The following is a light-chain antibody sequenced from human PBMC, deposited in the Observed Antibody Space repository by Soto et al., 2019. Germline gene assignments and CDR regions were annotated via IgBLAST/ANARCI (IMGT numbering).Light chain of an antibody. V-gene: IGLV2-11*01. CDR1: SSDVGGYNY. CDR2: DVS. J-gene: IGLJ2*01. CDR3: CSYAGSYTVV. Sequence: QSVLTQPASVSGSPGQSITIFCTGTSSDVGGYNYVSWYQQYPGKAPKLMIYDVSKRPSGVPDRFSGSKSGNTASLTISGLQAEDEADYYCCSYAGSYTVVFGGGTQLTVL.